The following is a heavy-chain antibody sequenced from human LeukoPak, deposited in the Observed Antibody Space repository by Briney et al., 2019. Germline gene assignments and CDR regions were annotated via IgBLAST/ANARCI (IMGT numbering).Heavy chain of an antibody. Sequence: PSETLSLTCTVSGGSISSGGYYWSWIRQHPGKGLEWIGYIYYSGSTYYNPSLKSRVTMSVDTSKNQFSLKLSSVTAADTAVYYCARMQWLAHPFDYWGQGTLVTVSS. CDR3: ARMQWLAHPFDY. D-gene: IGHD6-19*01. V-gene: IGHV4-31*03. J-gene: IGHJ4*02. CDR1: GGSISSGGYY. CDR2: IYYSGST.